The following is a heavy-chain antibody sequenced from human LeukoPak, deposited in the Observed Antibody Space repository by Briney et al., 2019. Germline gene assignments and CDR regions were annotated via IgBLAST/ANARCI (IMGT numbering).Heavy chain of an antibody. CDR2: IYYNGST. Sequence: PSETLSLTCTVSGGSISSSSYYWGWIRQPPGKGLEWIGSIYYNGSTYYNPSLKSRVTISVDTSKNQFSLKLSSVTAADTAVYYCARDTIFGVVPSCGKFDPCGQGTLVTVSS. CDR1: GGSISSSSYY. D-gene: IGHD3-3*01. J-gene: IGHJ5*02. CDR3: ARDTIFGVVPSCGKFDP. V-gene: IGHV4-39*07.